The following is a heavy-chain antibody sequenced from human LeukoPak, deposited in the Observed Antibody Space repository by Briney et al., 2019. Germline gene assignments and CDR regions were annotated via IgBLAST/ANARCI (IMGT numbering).Heavy chain of an antibody. CDR2: INTNTGNP. V-gene: IGHV7-4-1*02. CDR1: GYTITSYG. Sequence: ASVKVSCKASGYTITSYGISWVRQAPGQGLEWMGWINTNTGNPTYAQGFTGRFVFSLDTSVSTAYLQISSLKAEDTAVYYCARASTIFGVVELHDYWGQGTLVTVSS. J-gene: IGHJ4*02. D-gene: IGHD3-3*01. CDR3: ARASTIFGVVELHDY.